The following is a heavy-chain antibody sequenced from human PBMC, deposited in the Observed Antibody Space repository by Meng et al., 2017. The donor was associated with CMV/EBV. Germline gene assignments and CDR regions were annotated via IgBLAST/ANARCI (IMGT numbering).Heavy chain of an antibody. CDR2: ISAYNGNT. D-gene: IGHD3-3*01. CDR3: ARVIRGVVSYFDY. CDR1: GYTFTSYG. Sequence: ASVKVSCKASGYTFTSYGISWVRQAPGQGLEWMGWISAYNGNTNYAQKLQGRVTMTTDTSTSTACMELRSLRSDDTAVYYCARVIRGVVSYFDYWGQGTLVTVSS. V-gene: IGHV1-18*01. J-gene: IGHJ4*02.